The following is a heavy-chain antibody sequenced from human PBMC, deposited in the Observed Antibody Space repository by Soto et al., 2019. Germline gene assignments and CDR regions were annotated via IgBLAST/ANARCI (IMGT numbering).Heavy chain of an antibody. CDR2: IDSSGEK. Sequence: QVTLKESGPVLVKPTETLTLRCTVSGLSITDSEMGVIWIRQPPGQPLEWLAHIDSSGEKSYRTFLKSRLAISKHTYKSQIVLTMTNMDPADTATYYCARRHLAVAVSPWFDPWGQGIPVTVSS. CDR3: ARRHLAVAVSPWFDP. V-gene: IGHV2-26*01. D-gene: IGHD6-19*01. J-gene: IGHJ5*02. CDR1: GLSITDSEMG.